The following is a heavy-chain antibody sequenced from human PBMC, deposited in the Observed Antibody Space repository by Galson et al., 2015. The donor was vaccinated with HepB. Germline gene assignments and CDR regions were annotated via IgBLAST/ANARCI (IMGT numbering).Heavy chain of an antibody. CDR3: AHRSLSSGLRVWFDP. J-gene: IGHJ5*02. Sequence: PALVKPTQTLTLACTFSGFSLSTSGVGVGWIRQPPGKALEWLALIYWDDDKRYSPSLKSRLTITKDTSKNQVVLTMTNMDPVDTATNYCAHRSLSSGLRVWFDPWGQGTLVTVSS. D-gene: IGHD3-10*02. CDR1: GFSLSTSGVG. CDR2: IYWDDDK. V-gene: IGHV2-5*02.